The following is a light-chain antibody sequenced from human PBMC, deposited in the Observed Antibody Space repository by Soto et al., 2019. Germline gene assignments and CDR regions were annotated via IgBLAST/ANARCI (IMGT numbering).Light chain of an antibody. V-gene: IGKV4-1*01. CDR2: WAS. J-gene: IGKJ4*01. CDR1: QSVLYTSNNKNC. Sequence: DIVMTQSPDSLAVSLGERATTNCKSSQSVLYTSNNKNCLAWYQQKPGQPPKLLIYWASTRESGVPDRFSGSGSGTNFTLTISSLQAEDVAVYYCQHYYSAPLTFGGGTKVEIK. CDR3: QHYYSAPLT.